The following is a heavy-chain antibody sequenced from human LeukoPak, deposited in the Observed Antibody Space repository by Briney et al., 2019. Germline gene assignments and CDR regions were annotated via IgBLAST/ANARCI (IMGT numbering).Heavy chain of an antibody. V-gene: IGHV5-51*01. CDR2: IYPGDSDT. CDR3: ARRLYSSRWYWFDP. D-gene: IGHD6-19*01. J-gene: IGHJ5*02. CDR1: GSNFSNNW. Sequence: PGGSLKISGQGSGSNFSNNWIGWLRQLPGKGRKWMGIIYPGDSDTRYSPSFKGQVTISADKSISTAYLQWDSLKASDTAMYYCARRLYSSRWYWFDPWGQGTLVTVSS.